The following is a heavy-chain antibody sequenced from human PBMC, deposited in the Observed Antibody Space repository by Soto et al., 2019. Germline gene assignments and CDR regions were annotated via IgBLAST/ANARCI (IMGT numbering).Heavy chain of an antibody. D-gene: IGHD6-19*01. V-gene: IGHV3-21*01. Sequence: GGSLRLSCAASGSTFSSYSMNWVRQAPGKGLEWVSSISSSSSYIYYADSVKGRFTISRDNAKNSLYLQMNSLRAEGTAVYYCARERGIAVAVGYWGQGTLVTVSS. CDR1: GSTFSSYS. CDR2: ISSSSSYI. CDR3: ARERGIAVAVGY. J-gene: IGHJ4*02.